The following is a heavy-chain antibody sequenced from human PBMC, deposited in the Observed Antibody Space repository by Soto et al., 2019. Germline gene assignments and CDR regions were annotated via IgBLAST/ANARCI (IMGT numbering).Heavy chain of an antibody. CDR3: ARGHVYYVGEYYFDY. CDR2: IYSGGSR. D-gene: IGHD1-26*01. J-gene: IGHJ4*02. Sequence: EVQLVESGGGLVQPGGSLRLSCAASGFTVSSNYMSWVRQAPGKGLEWVSVIYSGGSRYYADSVKGRFTLSRHNSKNTLYLQMNSLRAEDTAVYYCARGHVYYVGEYYFDYWGQGTLVTVSS. V-gene: IGHV3-53*04. CDR1: GFTVSSNY.